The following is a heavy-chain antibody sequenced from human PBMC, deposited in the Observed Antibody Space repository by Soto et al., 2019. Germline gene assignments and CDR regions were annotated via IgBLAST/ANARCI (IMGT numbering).Heavy chain of an antibody. CDR1: GGTFSNYA. V-gene: IGHV1-69*13. CDR3: AGFFCSGGSCNYYGMDV. J-gene: IGHJ6*02. D-gene: IGHD2-15*01. CDR2: IIPIFGAA. Sequence: ASVKVSCKASGGTFSNYAISWVRQAPGQGLEWMGGIIPIFGAADYAQKFQGRVTVTADGSTSTAYMELSSLRSEDTAVYYCAGFFCSGGSCNYYGMDVWGQGTTVTVPS.